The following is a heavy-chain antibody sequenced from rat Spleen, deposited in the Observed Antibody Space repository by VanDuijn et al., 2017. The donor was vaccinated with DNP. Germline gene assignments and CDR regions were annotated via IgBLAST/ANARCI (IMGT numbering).Heavy chain of an antibody. D-gene: IGHD1-11*01. V-gene: IGHV5-25*01. CDR1: GFIFSKYD. CDR2: ISTGGDYT. CDR3: ARHYGGYSYYWYFDF. J-gene: IGHJ1*01. Sequence: EVQLVESGGGLVQPGRSMKLSCAASGFIFSKYDMAWVRQGPTKGLEWVASISTGGDYTFYRDSVKGRFTISRDIAKSTLYLQMDSLRSEDTATYYCARHYGGYSYYWYFDFWGPGTMVTVSS.